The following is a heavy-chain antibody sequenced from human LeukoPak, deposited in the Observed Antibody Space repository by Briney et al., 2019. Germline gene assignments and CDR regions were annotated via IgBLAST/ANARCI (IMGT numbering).Heavy chain of an antibody. J-gene: IGHJ4*02. D-gene: IGHD3-9*01. CDR1: GFTFSSHG. CDR3: ARASVLRYFDWPVGLNEYYFDY. CDR2: ISGSGDNT. Sequence: PGGSLRLSCAASGFTFSSHGMSWVRQAPGKGLEWVSTISGSGDNTYYADSVKGRFTISRDNSKNTLYLQMNSLRAEDTAVYYCARASVLRYFDWPVGLNEYYFDYWGQGTLVTVSS. V-gene: IGHV3-23*01.